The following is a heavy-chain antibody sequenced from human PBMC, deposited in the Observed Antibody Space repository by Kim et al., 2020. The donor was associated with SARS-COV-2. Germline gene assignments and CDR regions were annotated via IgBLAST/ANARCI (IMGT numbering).Heavy chain of an antibody. CDR3: ASDAVDY. J-gene: IGHJ4*02. V-gene: IGHV3-30*02. D-gene: IGHD2-2*01. CDR2: DGSNK. Sequence: DGSNKYYADYVKGRFTISRDNSKNTLYLQMNSLRAEDTAVYYCASDAVDYWGQGTLVTVSS.